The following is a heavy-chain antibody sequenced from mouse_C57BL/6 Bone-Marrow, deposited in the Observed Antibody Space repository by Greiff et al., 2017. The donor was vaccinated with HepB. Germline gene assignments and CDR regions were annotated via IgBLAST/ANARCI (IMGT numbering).Heavy chain of an antibody. CDR3: ARDGDYDYDY. D-gene: IGHD2-4*01. CDR1: GYTFTSYW. CDR2: IDPSDSYT. Sequence: QVQLQQSGAELVKPGASVKLSCKASGYTFTSYWMQWVKQRPGQGLEWIGEIDPSDSYTNYNQKFKGKATLTVDTSSSTAYMQLSSLTSEDSAVYYCARDGDYDYDYWGQGTTLTVSS. J-gene: IGHJ2*01. V-gene: IGHV1-50*01.